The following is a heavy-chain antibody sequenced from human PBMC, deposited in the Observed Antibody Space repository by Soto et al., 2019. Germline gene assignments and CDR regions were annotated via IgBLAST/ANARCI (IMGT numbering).Heavy chain of an antibody. CDR1: GGSISSGGYS. V-gene: IGHV4-61*08. CDR3: ARDLGYFYVMDV. CDR2: IYYSGST. Sequence: PSETLSLTCAVSGGSISSGGYSWSWIRQPPGKGLEWIGYIYYSGSTNYNPSLKSRVTIFLDTSKNQFSLKLSSVTAADTAVYYCARDLGYFYVMDVWGKGTTVTVSS. J-gene: IGHJ6*04.